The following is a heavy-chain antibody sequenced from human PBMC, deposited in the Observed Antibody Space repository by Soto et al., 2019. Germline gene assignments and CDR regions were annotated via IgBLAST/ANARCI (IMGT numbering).Heavy chain of an antibody. Sequence: GASVKVSCKVSGYTLTELSMHWVRQAPGKGLEWMGGFDPEDGETIYAQKFQGRVTMTGDTSTDTAYMELSSLRSEDTAVYYCATQCSSTSCYGFNWFDPWGQGTLVTVSS. J-gene: IGHJ5*02. D-gene: IGHD2-2*01. CDR2: FDPEDGET. CDR3: ATQCSSTSCYGFNWFDP. CDR1: GYTLTELS. V-gene: IGHV1-24*01.